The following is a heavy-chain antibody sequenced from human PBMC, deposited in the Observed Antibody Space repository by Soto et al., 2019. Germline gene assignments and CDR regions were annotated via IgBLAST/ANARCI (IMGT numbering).Heavy chain of an antibody. V-gene: IGHV3-23*01. J-gene: IGHJ5*01. CDR3: AKGWCDS. CDR2: IRGSGGGT. CDR1: GFSFSSHV. Sequence: EVQLLDSGGALVQPGGSLRLSCAASGFSFSSHVMSWVRQAPGKGLEWVSSIRGSGGGTYYADSVKGRFIISRDNSKNTLDLQMNSLRVEDTAVYYCAKGWCDSWGQGTLVTVSS.